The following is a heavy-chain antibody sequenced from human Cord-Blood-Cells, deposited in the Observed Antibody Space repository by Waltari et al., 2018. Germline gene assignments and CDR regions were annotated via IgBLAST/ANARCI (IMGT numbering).Heavy chain of an antibody. CDR1: GYSFTSYW. J-gene: IGHJ3*02. Sequence: EVQLVQSGAEVKKPGESLKISCKGSGYSFTSYWIGWVRQMPGKGLEWMGIIYPGDSDTRYSPSFQGQVTISADKSISTAYRQWSILKASDSVMYYCARSNVDTSMVDAFDIWGQGTMVTVSS. V-gene: IGHV5-51*01. CDR3: ARSNVDTSMVDAFDI. CDR2: IYPGDSDT. D-gene: IGHD5-18*01.